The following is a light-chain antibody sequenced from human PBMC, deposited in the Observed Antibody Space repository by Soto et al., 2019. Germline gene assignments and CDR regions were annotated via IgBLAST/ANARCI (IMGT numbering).Light chain of an antibody. CDR3: SSYTSGSTVI. V-gene: IGLV2-14*01. CDR1: SSDVGGYNY. J-gene: IGLJ2*01. CDR2: DVS. Sequence: QSALTQPASVSGSPGQSXTXSXTGTSSDVGGYNYVSWYQQHPGKAPKLMIYDVSDRPSGVSNRFSGSKSGNTASLTISGLQAEDEADYYCSSYTSGSTVIFGGGTKVTVL.